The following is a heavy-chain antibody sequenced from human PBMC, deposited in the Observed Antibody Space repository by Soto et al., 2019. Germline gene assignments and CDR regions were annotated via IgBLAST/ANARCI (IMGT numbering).Heavy chain of an antibody. CDR1: GFTFSSYA. D-gene: IGHD3-3*01. CDR3: ARDRLPLRFLEWHPTKVSAFDI. CDR2: IWYDGSNK. Sequence: PGGSLRLSCAASGFTFSSYAMSWVRQAPGKGLEWVAVIWYDGSNKYYADSVKGRFTISRDNSKNTLYLQMNSLRAEDTAVYYCARDRLPLRFLEWHPTKVSAFDIWGQGTMVTVSS. J-gene: IGHJ3*02. V-gene: IGHV3-33*08.